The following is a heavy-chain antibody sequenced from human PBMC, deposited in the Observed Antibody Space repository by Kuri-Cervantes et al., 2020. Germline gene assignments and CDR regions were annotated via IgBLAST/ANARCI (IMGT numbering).Heavy chain of an antibody. CDR2: ISYDGSNK. Sequence: GESLKISCAASGFTFSSYAIHWVRQAPGKGLEWVAVISYDGSNKYYADSVKGRFTISRDNAKNSLYLQMNSLRAEDTAVYYCAREGQPDWGQGTLVTVSS. CDR1: GFTFSSYA. J-gene: IGHJ4*02. CDR3: AREGQPD. V-gene: IGHV3-30*07.